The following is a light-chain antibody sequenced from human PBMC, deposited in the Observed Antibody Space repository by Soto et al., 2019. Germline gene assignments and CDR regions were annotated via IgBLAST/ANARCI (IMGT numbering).Light chain of an antibody. CDR1: SSDVCSYDF. J-gene: IGLJ1*01. V-gene: IGLV2-23*01. CDR2: DAS. CDR3: CSYAGSSTYV. Sequence: QAVRTQPASVSGSPVQSITISCTGTSSDVCSYDFVSWYQQHPGKAPKLMIFDASKRPSGVSNRFSGSKSGNTASLTISGLQAEDEADYYCCSYAGSSTYVFGTGTKVTVL.